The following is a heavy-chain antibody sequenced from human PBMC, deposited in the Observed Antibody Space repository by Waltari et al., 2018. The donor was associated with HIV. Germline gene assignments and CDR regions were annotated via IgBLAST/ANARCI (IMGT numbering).Heavy chain of an antibody. Sequence: QVQLVQSVAVVKKPGASVLISCEASGYTFLSYALHWVRQAPGQRPEWMGWINVGNYNTKYSQKFQDRVTITGDTSARTGYLDLSSLTSEDTAVYFCAREYDFWSGGYHYYGMDVWGQGTTVTVSS. V-gene: IGHV1-3*01. CDR3: AREYDFWSGGYHYYGMDV. J-gene: IGHJ6*02. CDR2: INVGNYNT. D-gene: IGHD3-3*01. CDR1: GYTFLSYA.